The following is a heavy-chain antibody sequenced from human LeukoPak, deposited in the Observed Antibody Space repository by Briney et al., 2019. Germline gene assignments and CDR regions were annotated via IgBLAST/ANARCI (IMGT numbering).Heavy chain of an antibody. V-gene: IGHV4-59*01. CDR2: IYYSGST. CDR3: ARDRDSSGYYYHFDY. D-gene: IGHD3-22*01. J-gene: IGHJ4*02. Sequence: SETLSLTCTVSGGSISTYYWTWIRQSPGKGLEWIGHIYYSGSTTYNPSLKSRVTISVDTSKNQFSLRLSSVTAADTAVYYCARDRDSSGYYYHFDYRGQGILVTVSS. CDR1: GGSISTYY.